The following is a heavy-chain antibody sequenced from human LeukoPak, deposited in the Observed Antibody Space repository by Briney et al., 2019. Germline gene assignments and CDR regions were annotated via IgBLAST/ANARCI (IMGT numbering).Heavy chain of an antibody. CDR2: INPEKRDT. V-gene: IGHV1-2*02. CDR1: GYTSTGYA. D-gene: IGHD5-12*01. Sequence: ASVKVSCKASGYTSTGYAIHWVRQAPGQGLEWMGWINPEKRDTGYAHKFQGGVTMTSDTSISTAYMELSSLRSDDTAVYYCAKKVRGPSHPLDFWGQGTLVTVSS. CDR3: AKKVRGPSHPLDF. J-gene: IGHJ4*02.